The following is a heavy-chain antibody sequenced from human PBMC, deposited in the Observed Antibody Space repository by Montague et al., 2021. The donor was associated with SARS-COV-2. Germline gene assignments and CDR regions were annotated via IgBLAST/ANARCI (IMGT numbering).Heavy chain of an antibody. CDR1: GGSISTYY. V-gene: IGHV4-59*01. Sequence: SETPSLTCSVSGGSISTYYWSWIRQPPGKGLEWIGYIYYSGSTNYNPSLTSRVTISIDTSKNQFSLELSSVTAADMAVYYCASPGGYCTGGSCYYVYWGQGTLVTVSS. CDR3: ASPGGYCTGGSCYYVY. J-gene: IGHJ4*02. D-gene: IGHD2-15*01. CDR2: IYYSGST.